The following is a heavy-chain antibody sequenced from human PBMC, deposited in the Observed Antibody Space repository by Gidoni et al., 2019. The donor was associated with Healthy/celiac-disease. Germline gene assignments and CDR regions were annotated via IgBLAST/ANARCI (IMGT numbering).Heavy chain of an antibody. CDR3: AREDSGVLDY. CDR1: GFTVSSNY. D-gene: IGHD3-10*01. CDR2: IFSGGST. V-gene: IGHV3-53*04. Sequence: EVQLVESGGGLVQPGGSLRLSCAASGFTVSSNYMSWVRQAPGKGLEWVSVIFSGGSTYNADSVKGRFTISRHNSKNTLYLQMNSLRAEDTAVYYCAREDSGVLDYWGQGTLVTVSS. J-gene: IGHJ4*02.